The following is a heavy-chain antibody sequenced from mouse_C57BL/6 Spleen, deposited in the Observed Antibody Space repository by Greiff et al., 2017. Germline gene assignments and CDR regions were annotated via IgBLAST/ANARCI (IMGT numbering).Heavy chain of an antibody. CDR3: ARERGTDRYFDV. CDR1: GYSFTDYN. V-gene: IGHV1-39*01. J-gene: IGHJ1*03. CDR2: INPNYGTT. Sequence: EVQLQQSGPELVKPGASVKISCKASGYSFTDYNMNWVKQSNGKSLEWIGVINPNYGTTSYNQKFKGKATLTVEQSSSTAYMQLNSLTSEDSAVYYSARERGTDRYFDVWGTGTTVTASS. D-gene: IGHD3-3*01.